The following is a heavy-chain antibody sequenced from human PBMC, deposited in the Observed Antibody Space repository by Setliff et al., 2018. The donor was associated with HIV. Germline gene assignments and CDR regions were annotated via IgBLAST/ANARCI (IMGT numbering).Heavy chain of an antibody. CDR2: INPSGGST. V-gene: IGHV1-46*01. J-gene: IGHJ4*02. Sequence: ASVKVSCKASGYTFTSYCVHWVRQAPGQGLEWMGIINPSGGSTSYAQKFQGRVTMTRDTSTSTVYMELSSLRSEDTAVYYCATKDDSSLSYYFNYWGQGTLVTVPQ. D-gene: IGHD3-22*01. CDR3: ATKDDSSLSYYFNY. CDR1: GYTFTSYC.